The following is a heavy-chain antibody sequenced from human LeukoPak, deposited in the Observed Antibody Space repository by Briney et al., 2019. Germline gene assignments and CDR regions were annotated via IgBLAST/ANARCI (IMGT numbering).Heavy chain of an antibody. CDR3: ARAGRRWARYDSSGDDAFDI. D-gene: IGHD3-22*01. CDR2: ISSSSSYI. J-gene: IGHJ3*02. V-gene: IGHV3-21*01. CDR1: GFTFSSYS. Sequence: NPGGSLRLSCAASGFTFSSYSMNWVRQAPGKGLEWVSSISSSSSYIYYADSVKGRFTISRDNAKNSLYLQMNSLRAEDTAVYYCARAGRRWARYDSSGDDAFDIWGQGTMVTVSS.